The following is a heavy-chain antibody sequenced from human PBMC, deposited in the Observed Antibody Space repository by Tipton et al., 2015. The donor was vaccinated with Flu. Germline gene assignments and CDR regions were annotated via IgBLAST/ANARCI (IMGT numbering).Heavy chain of an antibody. CDR3: ARDMPQGVVVIPPAKRFDF. V-gene: IGHV1-18*01. Sequence: QLVQSGADVKKPGASVKVSCQTSGYTFTTYGISWVRQAPGQGLEWMGWISPYTGNSNHAQRFQGRITMTTDTSTSTAFMELRSLRSDDTAVYYCARDMPQGVVVIPPAKRFDFWGQGTLVTVSS. CDR2: ISPYTGNS. D-gene: IGHD2-2*01. J-gene: IGHJ4*02. CDR1: GYTFTTYG.